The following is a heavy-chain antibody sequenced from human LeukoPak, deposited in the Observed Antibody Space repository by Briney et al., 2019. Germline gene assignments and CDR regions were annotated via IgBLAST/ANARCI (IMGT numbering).Heavy chain of an antibody. D-gene: IGHD3-10*01. CDR2: IIPIFGRA. CDR1: GGTFSIYA. V-gene: IGHV1-69*06. CDR3: ARLPCFGESRYFDY. Sequence: AAVKLSFKSSGGTFSIYAISWVRQAPGQGLEWMGGIIPIFGRANYAQEFQGRVTISGDKYKSRAYMELSSLRSQHTAVSYCARLPCFGESRYFDYWRQG. J-gene: IGHJ4*02.